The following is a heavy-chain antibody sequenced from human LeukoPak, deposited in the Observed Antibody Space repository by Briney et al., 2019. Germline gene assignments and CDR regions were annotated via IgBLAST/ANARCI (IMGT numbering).Heavy chain of an antibody. D-gene: IGHD3-3*01. CDR1: GFTFSSYW. Sequence: GGSLRLSCVASGFTFSSYWMHWVRQDPRKGLVWVSRINGDGRNINYADSVRGRFTISRDNAKNTLYLQMNTLRAEDTAVYYCARDDFWSGYYPDYWGQGTLVTVSS. J-gene: IGHJ4*02. CDR3: ARDDFWSGYYPDY. V-gene: IGHV3-74*01. CDR2: INGDGRNI.